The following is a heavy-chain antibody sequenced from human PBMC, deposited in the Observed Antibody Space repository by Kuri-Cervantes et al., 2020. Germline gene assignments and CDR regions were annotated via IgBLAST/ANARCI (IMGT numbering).Heavy chain of an antibody. CDR2: ISSRGTTI. CDR3: ARGGNRYANY. D-gene: IGHD5-18*01. Sequence: GESLKISCAASGFTFSDYYMSWLRQAPGKGLEWVSYISSRGTTIYYADSVKGRFTIARENDRNSLYLQMNSLRAEDTALYYCARGGNRYANYWGQGTLVTVSS. J-gene: IGHJ4*02. CDR1: GFTFSDYY. V-gene: IGHV3-11*04.